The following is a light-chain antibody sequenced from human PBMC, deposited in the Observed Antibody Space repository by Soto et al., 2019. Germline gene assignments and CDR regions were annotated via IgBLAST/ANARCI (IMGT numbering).Light chain of an antibody. V-gene: IGKV3-15*01. CDR2: GAS. CDR3: QQSHNWYT. Sequence: EVVLTQSPATLSVSPGERATLSCRASQSVDTHLHWYQQKPGQAPRLLIYGASTRATGIPARFSGSGSGTEFTLTINSLQSEDFAEYYCQQSHNWYTFGQGTELEIK. CDR1: QSVDTH. J-gene: IGKJ2*01.